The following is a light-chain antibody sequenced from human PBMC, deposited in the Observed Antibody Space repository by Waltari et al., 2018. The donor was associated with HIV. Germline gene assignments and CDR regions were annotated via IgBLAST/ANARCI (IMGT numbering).Light chain of an antibody. CDR1: AFPKKY. Sequence: SYELTQPPSVSVSPGQTARITCSGDAFPKKYAYWYQQKPGQAPVGVIYKESERPSGIPERFSGSSSGTTVTLTISGVQAEDEADYYCQSADSSGTYPVVFGGGTKLTVL. V-gene: IGLV3-25*03. J-gene: IGLJ2*01. CDR3: QSADSSGTYPVV. CDR2: KES.